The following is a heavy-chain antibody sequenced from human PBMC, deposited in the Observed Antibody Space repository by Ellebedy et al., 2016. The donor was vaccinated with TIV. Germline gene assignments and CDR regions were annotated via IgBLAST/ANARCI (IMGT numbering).Heavy chain of an antibody. D-gene: IGHD1-1*01. CDR3: ARDIPQRPNPARFDP. Sequence: GESLKISCAASGFTFSNYWMTWVRQAPGKGPECVANIKQDGSEKYYVDSVKGRFTISRDNAKNSLYLQMNSLRAEDTAVYYCARDIPQRPNPARFDPWGQGTLVTVSS. V-gene: IGHV3-7*01. CDR2: IKQDGSEK. CDR1: GFTFSNYW. J-gene: IGHJ5*02.